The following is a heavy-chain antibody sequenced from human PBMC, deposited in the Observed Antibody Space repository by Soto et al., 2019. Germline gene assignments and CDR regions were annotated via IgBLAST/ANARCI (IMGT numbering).Heavy chain of an antibody. D-gene: IGHD2-2*03. CDR1: GFNFHTYT. J-gene: IGHJ4*02. CDR3: ATGYCRSDNCHFTH. V-gene: IGHV3-48*02. CDR2: ISGTSETI. Sequence: DVQLVESGGGLVKPGGSLRLSCVASGFNFHTYTMTWVRQAPGKGLEWVSYISGTSETIFYADSVKGRFTISRDNAKNSLYLQLNSLRDEETAVYYCATGYCRSDNCHFTHWGQGTLVTVSS.